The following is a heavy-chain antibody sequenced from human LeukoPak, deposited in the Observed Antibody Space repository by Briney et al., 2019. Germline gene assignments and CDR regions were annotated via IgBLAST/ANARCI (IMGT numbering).Heavy chain of an antibody. Sequence: GVSLRLSCAASGLAVSNKYLTWVRQAPGKGMEWVSLIYRGGRTTYAHSVKGRFTISRDNFKNTLYLQMNSLRAEDTAFYYCASYEHDVLNWYFDLWGRGTLVTV. V-gene: IGHV3-53*01. CDR2: IYRGGRT. D-gene: IGHD3-3*02. CDR1: GLAVSNKY. CDR3: ASYEHDVLNWYFDL. J-gene: IGHJ2*01.